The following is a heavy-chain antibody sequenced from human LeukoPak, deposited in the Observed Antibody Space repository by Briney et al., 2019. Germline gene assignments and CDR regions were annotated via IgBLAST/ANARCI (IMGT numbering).Heavy chain of an antibody. D-gene: IGHD6-6*01. Sequence: PGGSLRLSCAASGFTFRNYAMYWVRQAPGKGLEWVSSISGSGGSTYYADSVKGRFTISRDNSKNTLYLQMNSLRAEDTAIYYCAKCAGMAARRGTDAYWGQGTLVTVSS. CDR2: ISGSGGST. J-gene: IGHJ4*02. CDR1: GFTFRNYA. CDR3: AKCAGMAARRGTDAY. V-gene: IGHV3-23*01.